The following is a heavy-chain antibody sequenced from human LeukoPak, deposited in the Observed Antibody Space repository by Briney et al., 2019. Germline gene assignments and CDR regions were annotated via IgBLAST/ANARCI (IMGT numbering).Heavy chain of an antibody. J-gene: IGHJ5*02. V-gene: IGHV1-46*01. CDR2: INPSGGST. D-gene: IGHD3-10*01. CDR3: ARDCPPQYYYGSGIYNWFDP. Sequence: ASVKVSCKASKGTFRTNAISWVRQVPGQGLEWMGIINPSGGSTSYAQKFQGRVTMTRDTSTSTVYMELSSLRSEDTAVYYCARDCPPQYYYGSGIYNWFDPWGQGTLVTVSS. CDR1: KGTFRTNA.